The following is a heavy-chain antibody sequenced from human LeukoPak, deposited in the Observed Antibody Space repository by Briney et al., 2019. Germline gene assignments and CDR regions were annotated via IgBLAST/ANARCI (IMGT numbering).Heavy chain of an antibody. Sequence: PGGSLGLSCAPSGLTVSGNYMSWVRQAPGRGLEWVSSIYGGGSTYYANSVKGRFTISRDNSKNTLYLQMNSLRAEYTAVYYCARDSICSGGSCYSDYWGQGTLVTVSS. D-gene: IGHD2-15*01. CDR3: ARDSICSGGSCYSDY. V-gene: IGHV3-53*01. CDR2: IYGGGST. J-gene: IGHJ4*02. CDR1: GLTVSGNY.